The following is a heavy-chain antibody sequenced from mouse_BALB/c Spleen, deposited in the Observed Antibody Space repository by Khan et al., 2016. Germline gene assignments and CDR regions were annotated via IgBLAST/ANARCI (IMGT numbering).Heavy chain of an antibody. J-gene: IGHJ3*01. V-gene: IGHV14-3*02. CDR3: SRGVYDYEFAY. CDR2: IDPANGNT. D-gene: IGHD2-4*01. CDR1: GFNIKDTY. Sequence: VQLKQSGAELVKPGASVKLSCTVSGFNIKDTYMHWVNQRPEQGLEWIGRIDPANGNTKYDPKFQDKATITADTSSNTAYLQLSGLTSEDTAVYYCSRGVYDYEFAYWGQGTLVTVSA.